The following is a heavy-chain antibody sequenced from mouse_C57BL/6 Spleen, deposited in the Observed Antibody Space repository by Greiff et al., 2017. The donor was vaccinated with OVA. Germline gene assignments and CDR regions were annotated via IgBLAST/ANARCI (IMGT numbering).Heavy chain of an antibody. CDR2: IDPSDSYT. V-gene: IGHV1-69*01. CDR1: GYTFTSYW. J-gene: IGHJ4*01. Sequence: QVQLKQPGAELVMPGASVKLSCKASGYTFTSYWMHWVKQRPGQGLEWIGEIDPSDSYTNYNQKFKGKSTLTVDKSSSTAYMQLSSLTSEESAVYYCARSTGTGYAMDYWGQGTSVTVSS. D-gene: IGHD4-1*02. CDR3: ARSTGTGYAMDY.